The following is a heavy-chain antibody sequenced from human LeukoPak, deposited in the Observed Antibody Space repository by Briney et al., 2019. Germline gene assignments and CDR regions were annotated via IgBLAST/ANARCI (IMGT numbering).Heavy chain of an antibody. Sequence: PGGSLRLSCAASGFTFSSYAMSWVRQAPGKGLEWVSAISGAGGGTYYADSVKGRFTISRDNSKNTLYLQMNSLRGQDPAVYYCAGGGGLRFLEWSHWFDPWGQGTLVTVSS. D-gene: IGHD3-3*01. J-gene: IGHJ5*02. CDR1: GFTFSSYA. CDR2: ISGAGGGT. V-gene: IGHV3-23*01. CDR3: AGGGGLRFLEWSHWFDP.